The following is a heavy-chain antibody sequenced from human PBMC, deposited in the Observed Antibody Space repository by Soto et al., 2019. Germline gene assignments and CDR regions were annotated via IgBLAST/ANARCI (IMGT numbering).Heavy chain of an antibody. V-gene: IGHV1-24*01. Sequence: QVQLVQSGAAVKKPGASVKVSCKVSGYTLTELSMHWVRQAPGKGLEWMGGFDPEDGETIYAQTFQGRVTMTEDTSKDTAYMELSSLRSEDTAVYYCATVRGLDTAMVNFDYWGQGTLVTVSS. J-gene: IGHJ4*02. CDR2: FDPEDGET. CDR1: GYTLTELS. D-gene: IGHD5-18*01. CDR3: ATVRGLDTAMVNFDY.